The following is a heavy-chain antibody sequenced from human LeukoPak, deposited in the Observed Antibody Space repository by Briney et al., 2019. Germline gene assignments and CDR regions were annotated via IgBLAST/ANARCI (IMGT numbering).Heavy chain of an antibody. CDR1: GFIFSTYV. J-gene: IGHJ5*02. CDR2: IWDDGNNK. V-gene: IGHV3-33*01. D-gene: IGHD2-8*01. Sequence: GGSLRLSCAASGFIFSTYVMHGVRQAPGKGLDWVALIWDDGNNKYYADSVKGRFTISRDNSKNTLYLQMNSLRADDTAVYYCARDNGEWRLNGFDHWGQGTLVTVSS. CDR3: ARDNGEWRLNGFDH.